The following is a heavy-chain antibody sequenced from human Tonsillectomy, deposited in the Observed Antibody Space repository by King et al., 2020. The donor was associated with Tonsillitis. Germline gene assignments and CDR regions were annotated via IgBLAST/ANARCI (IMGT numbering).Heavy chain of an antibody. CDR1: GFRFSNFA. Sequence: VQLVESGGGVVPPGRSLRLSCAASGFRFSNFALHWVRQAPGKGLEWVAVISYDGTNKYYADSVKGRFTISRDNSKDTLGLQMNSLRGEDTAVYYCAKEEIAYGDKDYYGLDVWGQGTTVTVSS. CDR3: AKEEIAYGDKDYYGLDV. CDR2: ISYDGTNK. J-gene: IGHJ6*02. V-gene: IGHV3-30-3*01. D-gene: IGHD4-23*01.